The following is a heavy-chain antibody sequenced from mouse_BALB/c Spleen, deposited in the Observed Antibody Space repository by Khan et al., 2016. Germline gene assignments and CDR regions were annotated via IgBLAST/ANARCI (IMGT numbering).Heavy chain of an antibody. CDR3: ASSTQSFYAMDY. CDR1: GYSFTSYN. CDR2: IDPFNGGT. V-gene: IGHV1S135*01. J-gene: IGHJ4*01. Sequence: VRLQQSGPELMKPGASVKISCKASGYSFTSYNMHWVKQSHGKSLEWIGYIDPFNGGTSYNQKFKGKATLTVDKSSSTAYMHLSSLTSEDSAVYYCASSTQSFYAMDYWGQGTSVTVSS. D-gene: IGHD1-1*01.